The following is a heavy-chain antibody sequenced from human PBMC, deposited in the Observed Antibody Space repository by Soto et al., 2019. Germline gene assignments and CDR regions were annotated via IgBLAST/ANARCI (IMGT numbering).Heavy chain of an antibody. CDR2: IGTAGDT. CDR1: GFTFSSYD. Sequence: GGSLRLSCAASGFTFSSYDMHWVRQATGKGLEWVSAIGTAGDTYYPGSVKGRFTISRENAKNSLYLQMNSLRAGDTAVYYCARATYSSGFRHNAFDIWGQGTMVTVSS. CDR3: ARATYSSGFRHNAFDI. J-gene: IGHJ3*02. D-gene: IGHD6-19*01. V-gene: IGHV3-13*01.